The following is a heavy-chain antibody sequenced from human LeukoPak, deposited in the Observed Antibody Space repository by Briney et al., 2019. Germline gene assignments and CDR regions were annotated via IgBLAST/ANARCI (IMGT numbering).Heavy chain of an antibody. CDR2: IKQDGSEK. Sequence: PGGSLRLSCVVSGFTFSTYEMNWVRQAPGKGLEWVANIKQDGSEKYYVDSVKGRFTISRDNARNSLYLQMNSLRAEDTAVYYCASYPVPSGRWYEDGPYFDYWGQGTLVTVSS. D-gene: IGHD6-13*01. CDR1: GFTFSTYE. V-gene: IGHV3-7*01. CDR3: ASYPVPSGRWYEDGPYFDY. J-gene: IGHJ4*02.